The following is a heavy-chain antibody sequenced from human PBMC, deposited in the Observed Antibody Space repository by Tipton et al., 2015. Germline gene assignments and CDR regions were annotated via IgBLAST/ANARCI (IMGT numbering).Heavy chain of an antibody. CDR1: SDSISKYY. CDR2: IQYSGST. J-gene: IGHJ2*01. Sequence: TLSLTCSVSSDSISKYYWSWIRQPPGKELEWIGYIQYSGSTNYNPSLKSRVTISVDTSKTQFSLKMNSMTASDTAVYYCARARGRHGGLFDSWGRGTLVTVSS. D-gene: IGHD3-9*01. CDR3: ARARGRHGGLFDS. V-gene: IGHV4-59*01.